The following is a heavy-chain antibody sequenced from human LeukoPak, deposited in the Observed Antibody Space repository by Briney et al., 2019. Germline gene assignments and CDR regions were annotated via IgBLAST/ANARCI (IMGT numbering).Heavy chain of an antibody. CDR2: IIPIFGTA. D-gene: IGHD3-10*01. Sequence: ASVKVSCKASGGTFSSYAISWVRQAPGQGLEWMGGIIPIFGTANYAQKFQGRVTITADESTSTAYTELSSLRSEDTAVYYCAWDYYGSGSRSYWGQGTLVTVSS. CDR1: GGTFSSYA. CDR3: AWDYYGSGSRSY. V-gene: IGHV1-69*13. J-gene: IGHJ4*02.